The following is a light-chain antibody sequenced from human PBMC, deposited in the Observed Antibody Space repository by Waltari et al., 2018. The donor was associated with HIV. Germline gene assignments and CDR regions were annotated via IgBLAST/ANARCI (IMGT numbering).Light chain of an antibody. CDR1: YGSVSTNND. Sequence: QTVVTQEPSFSGSPGETVILTCGLKYGSVSTNNDPSLYQQTPGQALRTLISGTRYRSSVVPGRFSGSSLGNKAALSITGAQAEDECDYYCVLSLAAGNIFFGGGTKLAV. V-gene: IGLV8-61*01. CDR3: VLSLAAGNIF. CDR2: GTR. J-gene: IGLJ2*01.